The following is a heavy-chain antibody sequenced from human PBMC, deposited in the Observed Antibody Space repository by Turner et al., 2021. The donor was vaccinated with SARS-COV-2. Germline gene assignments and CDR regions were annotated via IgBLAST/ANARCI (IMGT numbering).Heavy chain of an antibody. CDR2: ISRSSGNI. V-gene: IGHV3-48*01. CDR1: GFTFSSYS. J-gene: IGHJ4*02. D-gene: IGHD2-2*03. Sequence: EVQLVASGGGLVQPGGSLRLSCAASGFTFSSYSMNWVRQAPGKGLEWVSYISRSSGNIYYADSVKGRFTISRDNAKISLYLQMNSLRAEDTAVYYCAREDALDSFDYWGQGTLVTVSS. CDR3: AREDALDSFDY.